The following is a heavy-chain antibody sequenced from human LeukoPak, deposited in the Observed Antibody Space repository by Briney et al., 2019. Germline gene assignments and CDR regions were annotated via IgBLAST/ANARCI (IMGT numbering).Heavy chain of an antibody. CDR2: INPVSGGT. D-gene: IGHD2-2*01. V-gene: IGHV1-2*02. CDR3: ARANFLSCSSTSCLFDY. Sequence: ASVKVSCKASGYTFTDYYLHWVRQAPGQGFEWMGWINPVSGGTNYVRKFQGRVTMTRDTSISTAYMELSRLRSDDTAVYYCARANFLSCSSTSCLFDYWGQGTLVTVSS. CDR1: GYTFTDYY. J-gene: IGHJ4*02.